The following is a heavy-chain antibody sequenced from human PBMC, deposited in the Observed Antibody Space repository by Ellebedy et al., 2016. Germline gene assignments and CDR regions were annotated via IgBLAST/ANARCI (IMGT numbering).Heavy chain of an antibody. CDR3: AKEVVAAATSGYFDY. CDR2: IGYDGSNP. D-gene: IGHD2-2*01. V-gene: IGHV3-30*02. J-gene: IGHJ4*02. Sequence: GESLKISXAASAFNFSSYGMHWVRQAPGRGLEWVAVIGYDGSNPYYADSVKGRFTISRDNSKSTLYLQMDSLTAEDTAVYYCAKEVVAAATSGYFDYWGQGTLVRVS. CDR1: AFNFSSYG.